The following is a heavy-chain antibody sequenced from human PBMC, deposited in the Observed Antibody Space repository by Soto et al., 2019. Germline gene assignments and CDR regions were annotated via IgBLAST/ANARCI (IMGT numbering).Heavy chain of an antibody. D-gene: IGHD3-9*01. CDR2: NNGVGATT. V-gene: IGHV3-74*01. CDR3: AILTGYDFNV. J-gene: IGHJ3*01. CDR1: GFTFSDYW. Sequence: EVQLVQSGGGLVQPGGSLRLSCEASGFTFSDYWMYWVRQAPGKGLECFSRNNGVGATTVYADSVKGRFTISRDNAKNTLYLQMSSLRAEDTAVYYCAILTGYDFNVWGQGTMVTVSS.